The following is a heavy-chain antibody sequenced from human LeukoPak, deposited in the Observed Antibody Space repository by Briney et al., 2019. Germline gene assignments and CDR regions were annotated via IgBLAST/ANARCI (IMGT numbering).Heavy chain of an antibody. CDR1: GGSISSYY. CDR2: IYYSGST. J-gene: IGHJ4*02. V-gene: IGHV4-59*12. CDR3: ARDLRGSSGIDY. D-gene: IGHD6-19*01. Sequence: SETLSLTCTVSGGSISSYYWSWIRQPPGKGLEWIGYIYYSGSTNYNPSLKSRVTISVDKAKNQFSLKVISVTAADTAVYYCARDLRGSSGIDYWGQGTLVTVSS.